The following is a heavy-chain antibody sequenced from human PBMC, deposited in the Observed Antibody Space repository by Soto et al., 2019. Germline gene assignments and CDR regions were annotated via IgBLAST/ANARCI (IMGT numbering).Heavy chain of an antibody. J-gene: IGHJ1*01. V-gene: IGHV1-69*01. CDR2: IIPIFGTA. CDR3: ARSLKEPTVAATPAEYFQH. D-gene: IGHD2-15*01. Sequence: QVQLVQSGAEVKKPGSSVKVSCKASGGTFSSYAISWVRQAPGQGLEWMGGIIPIFGTANYAQKFQGRVTITADESTSTAYMELSSLRSEDTAAYYCARSLKEPTVAATPAEYFQHWGQGTLVTVSS. CDR1: GGTFSSYA.